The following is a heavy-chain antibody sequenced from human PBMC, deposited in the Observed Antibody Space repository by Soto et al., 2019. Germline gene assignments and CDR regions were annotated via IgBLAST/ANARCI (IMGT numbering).Heavy chain of an antibody. V-gene: IGHV3-21*01. CDR2: ISSSSSYI. D-gene: IGHD7-27*01. CDR1: GFTFSSYS. Sequence: GGSLRLSCAASGFTFSSYSMNWVRQAPGKGLEWVSSISSSSSYIYYADSVKGRFTISRDNAKNSLYLQMNSLRAEDTAVYYCARDKLGMDVEYYYYYMDVWGKGTTVTVSS. J-gene: IGHJ6*03. CDR3: ARDKLGMDVEYYYYYMDV.